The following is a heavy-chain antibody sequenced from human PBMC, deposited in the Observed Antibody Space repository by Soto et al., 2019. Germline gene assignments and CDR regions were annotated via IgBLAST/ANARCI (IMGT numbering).Heavy chain of an antibody. J-gene: IGHJ3*02. V-gene: IGHV4-31*03. CDR2: IYYSGST. D-gene: IGHD3-3*02. Sequence: SETLSLTCTVSGGSISSGGYYWSWIRQHPGKGLEWIGYIYYSGSTYYNPSLKSRVTISVDTSKNQFSLKLSSVTAADTAVYYCARGGHFWSGYYRGTSKKTDAFDIWGQGTMVTVSS. CDR3: ARGGHFWSGYYRGTSKKTDAFDI. CDR1: GGSISSGGYY.